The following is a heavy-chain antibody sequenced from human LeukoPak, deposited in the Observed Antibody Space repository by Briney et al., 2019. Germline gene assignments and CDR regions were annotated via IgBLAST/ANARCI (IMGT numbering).Heavy chain of an antibody. J-gene: IGHJ4*02. CDR2: ISYDGSNK. CDR1: GFTFSSYG. D-gene: IGHD6-13*01. Sequence: GGSLRLSCAASGFTFSSYGMHWVRQAPGKGLEWVAVISYDGSNKYYADSVKGRFTISRDNSKNTLYLQMNSLRAEDTAVYNCAKDSPAYSSSCPGDWGQGTLVTVSS. CDR3: AKDSPAYSSSCPGD. V-gene: IGHV3-30*18.